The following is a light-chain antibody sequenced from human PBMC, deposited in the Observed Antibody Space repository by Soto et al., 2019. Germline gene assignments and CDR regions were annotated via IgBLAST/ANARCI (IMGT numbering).Light chain of an antibody. V-gene: IGKV3-20*01. CDR2: GAP. CDR3: QQYGSSPYT. CDR1: QSVSSSY. J-gene: IGKJ2*01. Sequence: EIVLTQSPGTLSLSPGERATLSCRASQSVSSSYFAWYQQKPGQAPRLLIYGAPSRATGIPARLSGSGSGTDFTLTISTLEPEDFAVYYCQQYGSSPYTVGQGTKLETK.